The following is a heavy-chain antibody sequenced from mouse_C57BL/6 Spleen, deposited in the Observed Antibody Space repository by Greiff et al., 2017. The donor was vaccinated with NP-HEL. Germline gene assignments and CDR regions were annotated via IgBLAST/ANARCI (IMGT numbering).Heavy chain of an antibody. CDR1: GYTFTSYW. V-gene: IGHV1-64*01. Sequence: QVQLQQPGAELVKPGASVKLSCKASGYTFTSYWMHWVKQRPGQGLEWIGMIHPNSGSTNYNEKFKSKATLTVDKSSSTAYMQLSSLTSEDSAVYYCARRVNYGSRGAMDYWGQGTSVTVSS. J-gene: IGHJ4*01. CDR3: ARRVNYGSRGAMDY. CDR2: IHPNSGST. D-gene: IGHD1-1*01.